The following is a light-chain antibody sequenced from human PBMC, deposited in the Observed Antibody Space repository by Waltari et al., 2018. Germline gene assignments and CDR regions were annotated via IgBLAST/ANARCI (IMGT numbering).Light chain of an antibody. CDR2: AAS. CDR1: QTITSS. CDR3: QQTYSSPLT. V-gene: IGKV1-39*01. Sequence: DIQMTQSPSSLSASVGDRVTIICRASQTITSSLAWYQQRPGRAPKLPVFAASRLHSGVPPRFFGSGSGTDFTLTISSLQPEDCATYYCQQTYSSPLTFGGGTKVEIK. J-gene: IGKJ4*01.